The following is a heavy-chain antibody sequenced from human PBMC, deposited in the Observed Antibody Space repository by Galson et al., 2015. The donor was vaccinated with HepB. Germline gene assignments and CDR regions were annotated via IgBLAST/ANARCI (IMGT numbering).Heavy chain of an antibody. J-gene: IGHJ4*02. D-gene: IGHD2-2*01. CDR1: GFTFSSYA. CDR3: AKAAKDCRSTSCFGGRGFDY. CDR2: LSGSGTST. V-gene: IGHV3-23*01. Sequence: PLGLACAASGFTFSSYAMSWVHQAPGKGLEWVSGLSGSGTSTYYADAVKGRFTVSRDNSKNTLYVQMNSLRAEDTAIYYCAKAAKDCRSTSCFGGRGFDYWGQGTLVTVSS.